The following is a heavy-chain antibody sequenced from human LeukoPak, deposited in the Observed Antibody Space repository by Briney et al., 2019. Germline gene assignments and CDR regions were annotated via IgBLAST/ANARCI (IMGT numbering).Heavy chain of an antibody. CDR2: ISYDASNQ. CDR1: GFTFSAYA. CDR3: ARDVGFGELPRGYFDY. D-gene: IGHD3-10*01. V-gene: IGHV3-30-3*01. Sequence: PGRSLRLSCAASGFTFSAYAMHWVRQAPGKGLEWVALISYDASNQYYTDSVKGRFTISRDNSKNTLYLQMNSLRAEDTAVYYCARDVGFGELPRGYFDYWGQGTLVTVSS. J-gene: IGHJ4*02.